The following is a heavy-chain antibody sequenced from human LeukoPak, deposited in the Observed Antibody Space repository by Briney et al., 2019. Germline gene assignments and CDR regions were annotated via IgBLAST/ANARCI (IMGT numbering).Heavy chain of an antibody. J-gene: IGHJ4*02. D-gene: IGHD3-10*01. CDR3: ARGGGGSIFDY. CDR1: GGSVSSGSYY. V-gene: IGHV4-61*01. Sequence: PSETLSLTCTVSGGSVSSGSYYWSWIRQPPGKGLEWIGYIYYSGSTNYNPSLKSRVTMSVDTSKNQFSLTLTSVTAADTAVYYCARGGGGSIFDYWGQGTLVTVSS. CDR2: IYYSGST.